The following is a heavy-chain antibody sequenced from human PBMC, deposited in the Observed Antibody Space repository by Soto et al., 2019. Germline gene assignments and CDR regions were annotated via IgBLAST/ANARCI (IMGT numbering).Heavy chain of an antibody. J-gene: IGHJ6*02. D-gene: IGHD3-10*01. CDR2: LGATGGST. CDR3: AKTVQIPGSYYYGMDV. CDR1: GFTFSNDA. V-gene: IGHV3-23*01. Sequence: EVQLLESGGGLLQPGGTLRLSCAASGFTFSNDAMSWVRQAPGKGLEWVSGLGATGGSTYYADSVKGRFTISRDNSKNIMYLQTTSLRVEDTAVYYCAKTVQIPGSYYYGMDVWGQGTTVTVSS.